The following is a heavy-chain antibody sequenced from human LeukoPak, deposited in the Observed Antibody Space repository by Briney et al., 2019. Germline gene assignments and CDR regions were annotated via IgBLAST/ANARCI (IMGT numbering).Heavy chain of an antibody. J-gene: IGHJ3*01. V-gene: IGHV3-30*02. CDR3: ARNRVGFHYADAFDL. CDR1: GFSLINSD. CDR2: VHYDGSEK. Sequence: PGGSLRLSCAASGFSLINSDMHWVRQAPGKGLEWVAFVHYDGSEKHYAASLKGRFTISRDNSKNTLYLQMNSLRGEDTAVYYCARNRVGFHYADAFDLWGQGTMVTVSS. D-gene: IGHD5-24*01.